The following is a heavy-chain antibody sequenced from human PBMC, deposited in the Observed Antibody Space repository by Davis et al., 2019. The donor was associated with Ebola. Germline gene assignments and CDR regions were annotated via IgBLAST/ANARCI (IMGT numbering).Heavy chain of an antibody. CDR3: ARGLVLRYFDWLLGPSLFDY. CDR2: MNPNSGNT. V-gene: IGHV1-8*02. CDR1: GYTFTSYY. Sequence: ASVKVSCKASGYTFTSYYMHWVRQAPGQGLEWMGWMNPNSGNTGYAQKFQGRVTMTRNTSISTAYMELSSLRSEDTAVYYCARGLVLRYFDWLLGPSLFDYWGQGTLVTVSS. D-gene: IGHD3-9*01. J-gene: IGHJ4*02.